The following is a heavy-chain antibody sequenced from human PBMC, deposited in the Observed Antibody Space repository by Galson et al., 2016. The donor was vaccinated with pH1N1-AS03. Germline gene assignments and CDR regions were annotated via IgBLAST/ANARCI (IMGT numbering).Heavy chain of an antibody. CDR2: ISSSSSPI. Sequence: SLRLSCAAPGFTFSDYDMSWIRQAPGKGLEWVSSISSSSSPIYYADSVKGRFTTSRDNAKNSVYLQMNSLRAEDTAVYYCARVSGGSRLLIFDFWGQGTLVTVSS. D-gene: IGHD3-10*02. CDR1: GFTFSDYD. J-gene: IGHJ4*02. V-gene: IGHV3-11*04. CDR3: ARVSGGSRLLIFDF.